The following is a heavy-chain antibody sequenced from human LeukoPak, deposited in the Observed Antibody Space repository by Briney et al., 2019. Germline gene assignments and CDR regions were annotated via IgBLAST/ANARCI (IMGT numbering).Heavy chain of an antibody. Sequence: GGSLRLSCAASGYTFSSYAMYWVRQAPGKGLEWVAVISYDGNNKYYADSVKGRFTISRDHSKNTLSLQMNSLRAEDTAVYYCARGAPERISSSTNYYFDYWGQGTLVTVSS. J-gene: IGHJ4*02. D-gene: IGHD6-6*01. V-gene: IGHV3-30-3*01. CDR1: GYTFSSYA. CDR3: ARGAPERISSSTNYYFDY. CDR2: ISYDGNNK.